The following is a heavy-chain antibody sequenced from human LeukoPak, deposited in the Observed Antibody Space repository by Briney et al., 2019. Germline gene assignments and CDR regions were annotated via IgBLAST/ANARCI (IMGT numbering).Heavy chain of an antibody. D-gene: IGHD1-26*01. V-gene: IGHV5-51*01. CDR2: IYPGDSDT. J-gene: IGHJ4*02. CDR1: GYSFTSYW. Sequence: GESLKISCKGSGYSFTSYWIGWVRQMPGKGLGWMGIIYPGDSDTRYSPSFQGQVTISADKSISTAYLQWSGLKASDTAMYYCASGSAWGGSYREYYFDYWGQGTLVTVSS. CDR3: ASGSAWGGSYREYYFDY.